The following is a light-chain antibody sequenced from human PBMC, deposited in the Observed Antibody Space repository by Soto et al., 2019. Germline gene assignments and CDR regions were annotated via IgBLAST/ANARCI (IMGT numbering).Light chain of an antibody. CDR1: SSNIGAGYD. CDR2: GNF. CDR3: RSFYGSRSGEV. J-gene: IGLJ1*01. V-gene: IGLV1-40*01. Sequence: QSVLTQPPSVSGAPGQRVTISCTGSSSNIGAGYDVHWYQQVPGTAPKLLIYGNFNRPSGVPDRFSGSKSGTSASLAITGLQADDEADYYCRSFYGSRSGEVFGTGTKLTVL.